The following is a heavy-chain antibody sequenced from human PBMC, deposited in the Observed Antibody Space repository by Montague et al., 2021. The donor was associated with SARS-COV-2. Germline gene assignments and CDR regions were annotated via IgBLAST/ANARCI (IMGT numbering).Heavy chain of an antibody. CDR2: INHSGST. D-gene: IGHD6-13*01. CDR1: GGSFSAYY. J-gene: IGHJ5*02. CDR3: ARTDYISSWFCAKKWFDP. Sequence: SETLSLTCAVYGGSFSAYYWSWICQPPGKGLEWIGEINHSGSTNYNPSLKSRVTISVDTSKNQFSLKLSSVTAADTAVYYCARTDYISSWFCAKKWFDPWGQGTLVTVSS. V-gene: IGHV4-34*01.